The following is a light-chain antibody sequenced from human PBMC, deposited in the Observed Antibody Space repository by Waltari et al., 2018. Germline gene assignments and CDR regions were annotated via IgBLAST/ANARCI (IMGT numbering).Light chain of an antibody. V-gene: IGLV1-47*01. J-gene: IGLJ3*02. CDR1: RSDIASTY. Sequence: QSVLTQPPSASGTPGQRVTISCSGSRSDIASTYVYWYQQLPGTAPKLLIYRSNQRPSGVPDRFSGSRSGTSASLAISGLRSEDEADYHCAAWDDSLSGPVFGGGTKLTVL. CDR3: AAWDDSLSGPV. CDR2: RSN.